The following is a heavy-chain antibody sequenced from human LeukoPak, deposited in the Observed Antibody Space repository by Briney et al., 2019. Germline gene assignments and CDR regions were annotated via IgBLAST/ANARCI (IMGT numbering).Heavy chain of an antibody. D-gene: IGHD6-6*01. CDR3: AKYSSSSGFDY. Sequence: PGGSLRLSCAASGFTFGSYAMSWVRQAPGKGLEWVSAISGGGSSTFYADSVKGRFTISRDNSKSTLYLQMNSLRVEDTAVYYCAKYSSSSGFDYWGQGTLVTVSS. J-gene: IGHJ4*02. CDR1: GFTFGSYA. CDR2: ISGGGSST. V-gene: IGHV3-23*01.